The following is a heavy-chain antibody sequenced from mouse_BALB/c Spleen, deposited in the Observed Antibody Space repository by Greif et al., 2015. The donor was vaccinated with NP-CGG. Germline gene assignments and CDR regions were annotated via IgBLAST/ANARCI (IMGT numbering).Heavy chain of an antibody. CDR3: AIYDGYYYYAMDY. Sequence: VKLQESGAELVKPGASVKLSCKASGYTFTSYWMHWVKQRPGQGLEWIGEINPSNGRTNYNEKFKSKATLTVDRSSSTAYMQLISLTSEDSAVYYCAIYDGYYYYAMDYWGQGTSVTVSS. J-gene: IGHJ4*01. CDR2: INPSNGRT. CDR1: GYTFTSYW. V-gene: IGHV1S81*02. D-gene: IGHD2-3*01.